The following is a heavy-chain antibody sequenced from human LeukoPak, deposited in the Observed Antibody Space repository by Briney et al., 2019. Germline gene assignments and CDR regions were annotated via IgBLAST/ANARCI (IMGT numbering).Heavy chain of an antibody. D-gene: IGHD3-3*01. V-gene: IGHV3-74*01. Sequence: GGSLRLSCAASGFAFSSYWMHWVRQAPGKGLVWVSRINSDGYSTNSADSVKGRFTISRDNTKNTLYLQMNSLRAEDTAIYYCVKDRIPDGYYSVDFWGQGTLVTVSS. CDR1: GFAFSSYW. CDR3: VKDRIPDGYYSVDF. CDR2: INSDGYST. J-gene: IGHJ4*02.